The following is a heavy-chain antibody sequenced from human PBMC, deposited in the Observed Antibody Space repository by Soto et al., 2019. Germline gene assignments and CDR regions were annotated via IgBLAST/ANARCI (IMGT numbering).Heavy chain of an antibody. V-gene: IGHV4-39*01. CDR2: IYYSGST. CDR1: GGSISSSSYD. CDR3: ARHRGPMVRGVISNWFDP. D-gene: IGHD3-10*01. J-gene: IGHJ5*02. Sequence: QLQLQESGPGLVKPSETLSLTCTVSGGSISSSSYDWGWIRQPPGGGLAWIGSIYYSGSTYYNPSPKSRVIIAVVTSKTQFSLKLSSVTAADTAVYYSARHRGPMVRGVISNWFDPWGQGTLVTVSS.